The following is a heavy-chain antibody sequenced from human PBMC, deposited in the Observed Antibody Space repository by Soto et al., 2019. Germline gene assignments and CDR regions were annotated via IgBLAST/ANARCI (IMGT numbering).Heavy chain of an antibody. CDR2: ISSSSSYI. CDR3: ARDSRTTVTTKFFDY. V-gene: IGHV3-21*01. CDR1: GFTFSSYS. J-gene: IGHJ4*02. Sequence: GGSLRLSCAASGFTFSSYSMNWVRQAPGKGLEWVSSISSSSSYIYYADSVKGRFTISRDNAKNSLYLQMNSLRAEDTAVYYCARDSRTTVTTKFFDYWGQGTLVTVSS. D-gene: IGHD4-17*01.